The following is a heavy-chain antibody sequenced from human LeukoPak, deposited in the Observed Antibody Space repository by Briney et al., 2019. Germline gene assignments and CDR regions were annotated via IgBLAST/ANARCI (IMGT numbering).Heavy chain of an antibody. CDR3: AKGGHSVIVVKIDY. CDR2: ISGSGGST. Sequence: GGSLRLSCAASGFTFSSYALSWVRQAPGKGLEWVSAISGSGGSTYYADSVKGRFTISRDNSKNTLYLQMNSLRAEDTAVYYCAKGGHSVIVVKIDYWGQGTLVTVSS. V-gene: IGHV3-23*01. J-gene: IGHJ4*02. D-gene: IGHD3-22*01. CDR1: GFTFSSYA.